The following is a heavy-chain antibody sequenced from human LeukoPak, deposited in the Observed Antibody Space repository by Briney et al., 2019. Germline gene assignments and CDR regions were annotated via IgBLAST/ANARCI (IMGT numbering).Heavy chain of an antibody. CDR1: GFTFDDFA. Sequence: GRSLRLSCAASGFTFDDFAMRWVRQAPGKGLEWVSSISWNSGAIGYADSVKGRFTISSDHAKKPLYLQMNSLRGEDLALYYWAKKMRSAGRGTFDIWVQGTMVSVSS. J-gene: IGHJ3*02. V-gene: IGHV3-9*03. CDR3: AKKMRSAGRGTFDI. D-gene: IGHD1-1*01. CDR2: ISWNSGAI.